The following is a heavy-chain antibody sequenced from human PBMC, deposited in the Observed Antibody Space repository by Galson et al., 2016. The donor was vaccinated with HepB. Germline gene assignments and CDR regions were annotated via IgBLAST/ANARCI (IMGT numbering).Heavy chain of an antibody. CDR2: INPDSGVT. Sequence: SVKVSCKASGYTLTDYYMHWVRQAPGQGLEWMGWINPDSGVTSYAQKFQGRVTMTRDTSISTVYMELSSLRSEDTAVYYCAREHDIWTSYAFDIWGQGTMITVSS. CDR3: AREHDIWTSYAFDI. V-gene: IGHV1-2*02. D-gene: IGHD3/OR15-3a*01. CDR1: GYTLTDYY. J-gene: IGHJ3*02.